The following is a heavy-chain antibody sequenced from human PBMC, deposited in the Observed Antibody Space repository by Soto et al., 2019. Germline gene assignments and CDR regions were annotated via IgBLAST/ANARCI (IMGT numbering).Heavy chain of an antibody. D-gene: IGHD6-13*01. V-gene: IGHV4-61*01. J-gene: IGHJ4*02. CDR3: ARDLPSSSWYYFDY. CDR2: IYYSGST. Sequence: SLTCTVSGGSVSSGSYYWSWIRQPPGKGLEWIGYIYYSGSTNYNPSLKSRVTISVDTSKNQFSLKLSSVTAADTAVYYCARDLPSSSWYYFDYWGQGTLVTVSS. CDR1: GGSVSSGSYY.